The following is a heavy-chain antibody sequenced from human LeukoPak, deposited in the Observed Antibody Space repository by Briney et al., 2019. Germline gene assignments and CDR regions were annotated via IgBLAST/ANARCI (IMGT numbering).Heavy chain of an antibody. V-gene: IGHV4-34*01. Sequence: PSETLSLTCAVYGGSFSGYYWSWIRQPPGKGLEWIGEINHSGSTNCNPSLKSRVTISVDKSKNQFSLKLSSVTAADTAVYYCARDQNYYDSSGYYRRDAFDIRGQGTMVTVSS. D-gene: IGHD3-22*01. CDR1: GGSFSGYY. J-gene: IGHJ3*02. CDR2: INHSGST. CDR3: ARDQNYYDSSGYYRRDAFDI.